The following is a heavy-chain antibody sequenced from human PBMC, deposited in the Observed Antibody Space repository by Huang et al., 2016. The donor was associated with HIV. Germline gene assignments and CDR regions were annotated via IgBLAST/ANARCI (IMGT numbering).Heavy chain of an antibody. CDR1: GDSISSQS. CDR2: SYYSGSP. Sequence: QVQLQESGPGLVKPSGTLSLTCSVSGDSISSQSWGWIRQPPGKGLEWIGTSYYSGSPSYNPSLKSRVTISVDTSKNQFSLKLNSVTAADTAVYYCARYDVLTGANYYMDVWGIGSTVIVSS. V-gene: IGHV4-59*11. CDR3: ARYDVLTGANYYMDV. J-gene: IGHJ6*03. D-gene: IGHD3-9*01.